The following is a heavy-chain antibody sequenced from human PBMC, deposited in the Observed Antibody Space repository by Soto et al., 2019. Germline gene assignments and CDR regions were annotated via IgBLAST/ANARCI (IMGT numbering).Heavy chain of an antibody. V-gene: IGHV4-39*01. J-gene: IGHJ4*02. CDR2: IYYSGST. D-gene: IGHD3-22*01. Sequence: SETLSLTCTVSGGSISGSSYYWGWIRQPPGKGLEWIGNIYYSGSTYYNPSLKSRVTISVDTSKNQFSLKLSSVTAADTAVYYCTLGSGWKDFDYWGQGTLVTVSS. CDR3: TLGSGWKDFDY. CDR1: GGSISGSSYY.